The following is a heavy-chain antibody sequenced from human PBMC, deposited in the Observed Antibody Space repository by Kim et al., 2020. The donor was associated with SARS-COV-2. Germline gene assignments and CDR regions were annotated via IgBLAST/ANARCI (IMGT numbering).Heavy chain of an antibody. CDR3: ARDRDYCSGSYDY. V-gene: IGHV4-59*01. Sequence: PTLTSRVTISVDTSKNRFSLTLSSVAAACTAVYYCARDRDYCSGSYDYWGQGTLVTVSS. J-gene: IGHJ4*02. D-gene: IGHD3-10*01.